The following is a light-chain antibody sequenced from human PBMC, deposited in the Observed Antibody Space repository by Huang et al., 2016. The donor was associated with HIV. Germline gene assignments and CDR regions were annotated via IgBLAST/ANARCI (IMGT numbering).Light chain of an antibody. J-gene: IGKJ4*01. Sequence: DIVMTQSPDSLAVSLGERATINCKSSQSVLYSSNNKNYLVWYQQKPGQPPKLLIYWASTLESGVPDRFSGSGSGTDFTLTISSLQAEDVAVYYCQQYYSAPLTFGGGTKVEIK. CDR3: QQYYSAPLT. CDR2: WAS. V-gene: IGKV4-1*01. CDR1: QSVLYSSNNKNY.